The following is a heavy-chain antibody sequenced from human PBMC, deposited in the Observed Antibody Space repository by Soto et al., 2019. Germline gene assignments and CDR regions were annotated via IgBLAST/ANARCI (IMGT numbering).Heavy chain of an antibody. CDR3: ARHRSVTGTNYGMDV. V-gene: IGHV5-51*01. Sequence: GESLKISWNGSGYSFTSYWIGWMRQMPGKGLEWMEIIYPGDSDTRYSPSFEGQVTISADKSISTAYLQWSSLKASDTAMYYCARHRSVTGTNYGMDVWGPGTTVTVSS. D-gene: IGHD1-1*01. J-gene: IGHJ6*02. CDR1: GYSFTSYW. CDR2: IYPGDSDT.